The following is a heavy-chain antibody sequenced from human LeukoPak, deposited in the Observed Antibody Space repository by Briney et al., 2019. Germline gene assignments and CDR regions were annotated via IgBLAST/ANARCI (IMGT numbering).Heavy chain of an antibody. V-gene: IGHV3-11*01. J-gene: IGHJ4*02. CDR2: SSSSGSST. CDR1: GFSFSDYY. Sequence: PGGSLRLSCAASGFSFSDYYMNWIRQAPGKGLEWVSYSSSSGSSTYYADSVKGRFTISREYAKNALFLQMNSLRAQDTAVYYCTAAPNTTPGSLGHWGQGTLVTVSS. CDR3: TAAPNTTPGSLGH. D-gene: IGHD6-25*01.